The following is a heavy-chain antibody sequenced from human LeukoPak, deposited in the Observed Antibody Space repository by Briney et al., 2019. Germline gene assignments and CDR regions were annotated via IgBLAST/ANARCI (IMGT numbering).Heavy chain of an antibody. CDR3: ARGLSIVGATTSFDY. J-gene: IGHJ4*02. CDR1: GFTFSSYS. V-gene: IGHV3-48*04. D-gene: IGHD1-26*01. CDR2: ISSSSSTI. Sequence: GGSLRLSCAASGFTFSSYSMNWVRQAPGKGLEWVSYISSSSSTIYYADSVKGRFTISRDNAKNSLYLQMNSLRAEDTAVYYCARGLSIVGATTSFDYWGQGNLVTVSS.